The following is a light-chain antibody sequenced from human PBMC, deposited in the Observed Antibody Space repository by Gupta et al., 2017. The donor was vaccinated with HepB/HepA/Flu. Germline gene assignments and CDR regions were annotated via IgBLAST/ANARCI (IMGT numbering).Light chain of an antibody. Sequence: QSALTQPASVSGSPGQSLTISCPGTSSDVGSYDFVAWYQQNPGKAPKLMSYEVSKRPSGVSNRFSGSKSGNTASRTISGLQAEDKADYYCCSYAGSGTLIFGGGTKLTVL. CDR1: SSDVGSYDF. V-gene: IGLV2-23*02. CDR3: CSYAGSGTLI. CDR2: EVS. J-gene: IGLJ2*01.